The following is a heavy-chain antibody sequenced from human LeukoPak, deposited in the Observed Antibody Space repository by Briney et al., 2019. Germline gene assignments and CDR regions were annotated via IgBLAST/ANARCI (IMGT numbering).Heavy chain of an antibody. V-gene: IGHV4-61*02. D-gene: IGHD3-16*01. CDR1: GGSISSGSYY. CDR3: ARGRFWGWGSSPYVIKYYFDY. CDR2: IYTSGST. Sequence: PSETLSLTCTVSGGSISSGSYYWSWIRQPAGKGLEWIGRIYTSGSTNYNPSLKSRVTISVDTSKNQFSLKLSSVTAADTAVYYCARGRFWGWGSSPYVIKYYFDYWGQGTLVTVSS. J-gene: IGHJ4*02.